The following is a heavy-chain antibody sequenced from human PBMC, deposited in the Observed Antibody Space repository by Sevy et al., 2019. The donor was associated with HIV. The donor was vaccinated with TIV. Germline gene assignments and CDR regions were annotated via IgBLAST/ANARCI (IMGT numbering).Heavy chain of an antibody. Sequence: GGSLRLSCSASGFTFSSYAMHWVRQAPGKGLEYVSAISSNGGSTYYADSVKGTFTISRDNSKNTLYLKISSLRAEDTAVYYCVKDPISYYYVSSGLGNAFDIWGQGTMVTVSS. V-gene: IGHV3-64D*06. J-gene: IGHJ3*02. CDR1: GFTFSSYA. D-gene: IGHD3-22*01. CDR3: VKDPISYYYVSSGLGNAFDI. CDR2: ISSNGGST.